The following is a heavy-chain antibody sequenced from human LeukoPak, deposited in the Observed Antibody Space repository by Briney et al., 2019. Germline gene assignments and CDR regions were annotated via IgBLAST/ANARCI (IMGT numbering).Heavy chain of an antibody. Sequence: PSETLSLTCTVSGGSISSSSYYWGWIRQPPGKGLEWIGSIYYSGSTYYNPSLKSRVTISVDTSKNQFSLKLSSVTAADTAVYYCARDRAIYSYGRRMGYFDYWGQGTLVTVSS. J-gene: IGHJ4*02. V-gene: IGHV4-39*07. CDR1: GGSISSSSYY. CDR3: ARDRAIYSYGRRMGYFDY. CDR2: IYYSGST. D-gene: IGHD5-18*01.